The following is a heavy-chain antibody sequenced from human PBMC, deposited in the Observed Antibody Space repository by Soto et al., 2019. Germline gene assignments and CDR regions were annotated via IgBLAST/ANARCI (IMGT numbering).Heavy chain of an antibody. CDR2: INAGNGNT. Sequence: GASVKVSCKASGYTFSSYAMHWVRQAPGQRLEWMGWINAGNGNTKYSQKFQGRVTITRDTSASTAYMELSSLRSEDTAVYYCSSEYCGGDCYSAASYGMDVWGQGTTVTVSS. D-gene: IGHD2-21*02. CDR3: SSEYCGGDCYSAASYGMDV. V-gene: IGHV1-3*01. J-gene: IGHJ6*02. CDR1: GYTFSSYA.